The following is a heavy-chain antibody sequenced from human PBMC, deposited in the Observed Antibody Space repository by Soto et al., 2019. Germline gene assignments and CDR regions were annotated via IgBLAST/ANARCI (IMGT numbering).Heavy chain of an antibody. CDR2: IFTRGST. D-gene: IGHD3-10*01. Sequence: SETLSLTCRVSGDSISHYYLHWIRQPAGKGLEWIGRIFTRGSTNYNPSLRSRVTMSVDTSKNQFSLNLSSLTAADTAVYYCDRESTMVRGVTLDYWGQGALVPVSS. V-gene: IGHV4-4*07. CDR3: DRESTMVRGVTLDY. CDR1: GDSISHYY. J-gene: IGHJ4*02.